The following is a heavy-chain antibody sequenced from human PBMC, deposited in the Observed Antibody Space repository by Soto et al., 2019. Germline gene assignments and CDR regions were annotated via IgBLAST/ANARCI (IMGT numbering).Heavy chain of an antibody. CDR2: INAGNGNT. Sequence: QVQLVQSGAEVKKPWASVKVSCKASGYTFTSYAMHWVRQAPGQRLEWMGWINAGNGNTKYSQKFQGRVTITRDTSASTAYMELSSLRSEDTAVYYCAGEYFRVGATGWFDPWGQGTLVTVSS. J-gene: IGHJ5*02. CDR3: AGEYFRVGATGWFDP. CDR1: GYTFTSYA. V-gene: IGHV1-3*01. D-gene: IGHD1-26*01.